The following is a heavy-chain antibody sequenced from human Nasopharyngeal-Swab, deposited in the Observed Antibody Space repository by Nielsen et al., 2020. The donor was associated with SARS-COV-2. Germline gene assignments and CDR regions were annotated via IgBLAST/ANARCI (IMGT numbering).Heavy chain of an antibody. V-gene: IGHV3-48*02. CDR1: GFTFNTCT. Sequence: GGFLRPSCAASGFTFNTCTMHWVRQAPGKGLEWVAFISSSSSTSYYADSVKGRFTISRDNPKNSLYLQMTSLRDEDTALYYCARDVAIVGATLENWGQGTLVTVSS. D-gene: IGHD1-26*01. CDR2: ISSSSSTS. CDR3: ARDVAIVGATLEN. J-gene: IGHJ4*02.